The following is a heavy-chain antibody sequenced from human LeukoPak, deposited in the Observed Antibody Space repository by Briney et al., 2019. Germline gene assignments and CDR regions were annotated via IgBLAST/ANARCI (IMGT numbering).Heavy chain of an antibody. CDR3: ARASHDYGDYSHFDY. D-gene: IGHD4-17*01. V-gene: IGHV4-4*02. CDR1: GFTFSDYW. Sequence: PGGSLRLSCAASGFTFSDYWMSWVRQPPGKGLEWIGEIYHSGRTNYNPSLKSRVTISVDKSKNQFSLKLSSVTAADTAVYYCARASHDYGDYSHFDYWGQGTLVTVSS. CDR2: IYHSGRT. J-gene: IGHJ4*02.